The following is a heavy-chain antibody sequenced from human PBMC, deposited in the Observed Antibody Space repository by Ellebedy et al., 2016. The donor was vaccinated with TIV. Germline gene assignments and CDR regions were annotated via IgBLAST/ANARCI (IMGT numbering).Heavy chain of an antibody. Sequence: ASVKVSCXASGYTFTSYGISWVRQAPGQGLEWMGWISAYNGNTNYAQKLQGRVTMTTDTSTSTAYMELRSLRSDDTAVYYCARDKGVATIDGYYYYGMDVWGQGTTVTVSS. CDR1: GYTFTSYG. V-gene: IGHV1-18*01. CDR3: ARDKGVATIDGYYYYGMDV. J-gene: IGHJ6*02. D-gene: IGHD5-12*01. CDR2: ISAYNGNT.